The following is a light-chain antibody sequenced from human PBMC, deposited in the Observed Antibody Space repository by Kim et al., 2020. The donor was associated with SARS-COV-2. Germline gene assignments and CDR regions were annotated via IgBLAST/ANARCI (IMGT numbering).Light chain of an antibody. CDR3: AAWDDSLNGVV. J-gene: IGLJ2*01. CDR2: DNN. Sequence: QWDTISCTGSPSNIGVNSVHWYKQLSGAAPKLLIYDNNRRPSGVPDRFSGSKSGSSASLAISGVQSDDEADYHCAAWDDSLNGVVFGGGTQLTVL. CDR1: PSNIGVNS. V-gene: IGLV1-44*01.